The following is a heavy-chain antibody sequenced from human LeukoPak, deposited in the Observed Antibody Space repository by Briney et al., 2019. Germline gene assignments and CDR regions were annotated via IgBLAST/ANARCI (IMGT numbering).Heavy chain of an antibody. CDR1: GFTFSNYA. CDR3: AKVNDWYFDL. V-gene: IGHV3-23*01. CDR2: ISGSGHTT. J-gene: IGHJ2*01. Sequence: GGSLRLSCVASGFTFSNYAMSWVRQTPGKGLEWVSIISGSGHTTFYADSVKGRFTISRDNSKNTLYLQMNSLRADDTAVYYCAKVNDWYFDLWGRGTLVTVSS.